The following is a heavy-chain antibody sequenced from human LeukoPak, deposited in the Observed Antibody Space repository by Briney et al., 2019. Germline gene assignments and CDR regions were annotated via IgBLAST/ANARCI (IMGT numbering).Heavy chain of an antibody. D-gene: IGHD1-14*01. J-gene: IGHJ4*02. CDR2: IKEDGSET. CDR1: GSTFSTYW. CDR3: ARDSFETDIDY. V-gene: IGHV3-7*01. Sequence: GGSLRLSCAVSGSTFSTYWMSWVRQAPGKGLEWVANIKEDGSETYYVDSLKGGFTISRDNVKNSLYLQINSLRADDSAVYYCARDSFETDIDYWGQGTLVTVSS.